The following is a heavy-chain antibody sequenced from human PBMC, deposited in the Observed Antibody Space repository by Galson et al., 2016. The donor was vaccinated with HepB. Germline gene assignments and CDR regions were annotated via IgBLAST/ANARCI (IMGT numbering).Heavy chain of an antibody. Sequence: LSLTCTVSGGSINNNSFYWGWIRQPPGKGLEWIGNVYYRGTTYYDPSLKRRVTISIDTSKNEFSLSLKSVTAADTAVYYCARVVFGSVLIGHFDPWGQGALVAVSS. D-gene: IGHD3-10*01. CDR2: VYYRGTT. CDR1: GGSINNNSFY. V-gene: IGHV4-39*07. CDR3: ARVVFGSVLIGHFDP. J-gene: IGHJ5*02.